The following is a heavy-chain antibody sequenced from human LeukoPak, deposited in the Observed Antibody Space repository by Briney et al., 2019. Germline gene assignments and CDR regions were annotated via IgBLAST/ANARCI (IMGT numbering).Heavy chain of an antibody. V-gene: IGHV5-51*01. CDR3: ARRGIISGDFDY. D-gene: IGHD3-16*01. CDR2: IYPGDSDT. J-gene: IGHJ4*02. Sequence: GEPLEISCQGSGYSFTSYWFAWVRQIPGKGLGGMGIIYPGDSDTRYSPSFQGQVTISADKSISTAYLQWSSLKASDTAMYYCARRGIISGDFDYWGQGTLVTVSS. CDR1: GYSFTSYW.